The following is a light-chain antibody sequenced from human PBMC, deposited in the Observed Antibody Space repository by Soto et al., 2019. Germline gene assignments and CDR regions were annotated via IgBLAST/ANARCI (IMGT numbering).Light chain of an antibody. CDR2: GAS. V-gene: IGKV3-20*01. Sequence: EIVLTQSPGTLSLSPGERATLSCRASQRVSSSYLAWYQQKPGQAPRLLIYGASSRATGIPDRFSGSGSGTDFTLTISRLEPEDFAVYSCQQYGSSPGTFGQGTKLEIK. J-gene: IGKJ2*01. CDR3: QQYGSSPGT. CDR1: QRVSSSY.